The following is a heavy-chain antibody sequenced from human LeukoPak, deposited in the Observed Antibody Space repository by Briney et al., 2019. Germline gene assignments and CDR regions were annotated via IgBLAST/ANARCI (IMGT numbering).Heavy chain of an antibody. CDR1: GDSISTNYSY. CDR2: IHYSGST. V-gene: IGHV4-39*01. CDR3: ARHQGQWLILYYFDY. Sequence: PSETLSLTCTVSGDSISTNYSYWGWIRQPPGKGLEWIGSIHYSGSTCYNPSLKSRVTMSVDTSKNQFSLKVTSVTATDTAAYYCARHQGQWLILYYFDYWGQGSVVTVSS. D-gene: IGHD6-19*01. J-gene: IGHJ4*02.